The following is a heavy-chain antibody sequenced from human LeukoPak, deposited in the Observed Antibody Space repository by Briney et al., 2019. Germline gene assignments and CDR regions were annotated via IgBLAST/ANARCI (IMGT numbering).Heavy chain of an antibody. CDR1: GGSISSYY. J-gene: IGHJ4*02. D-gene: IGHD6-6*01. V-gene: IGHV4-59*01. CDR2: IYYSGST. CDR3: ARGSSSSPFDY. Sequence: SETLSLTCTVSGGSISSYYWSWIRQPPGKGLGWIGYIYYSGSTNYNPSLKSRVTISVDTSKNQFSLKLSSVTAADTAVYYCARGSSSSPFDYWGQGTLVTVSS.